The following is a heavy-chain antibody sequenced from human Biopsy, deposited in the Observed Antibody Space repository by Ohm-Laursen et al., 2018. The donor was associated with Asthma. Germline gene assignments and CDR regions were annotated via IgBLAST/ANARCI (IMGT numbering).Heavy chain of an antibody. CDR1: GGTFNTYV. J-gene: IGHJ4*02. Sequence: ASVKVSCKSLGGTFNTYVIGWVRQAPGQGLEWMGGINSVFGTTTYPQKFQDRVTITADDSTGTVYMELSSLRSEDTAVYYCARKAGSCISRTCYSLDFWGQGTLVTVSS. CDR2: INSVFGTT. CDR3: ARKAGSCISRTCYSLDF. D-gene: IGHD2-2*01. V-gene: IGHV1-69*13.